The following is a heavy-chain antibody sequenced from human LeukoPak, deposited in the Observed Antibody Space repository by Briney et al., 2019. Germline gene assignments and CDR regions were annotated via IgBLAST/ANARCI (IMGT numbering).Heavy chain of an antibody. V-gene: IGHV4-34*01. CDR1: GGSFSGYY. Sequence: PSETLSLTCAVYGGSFSGYYWSWIRQPPGKGLEWIGESNHSGSTNYTPSLKSRLTISVDTSKNQFSLKLSSVTAADTAVYYCARLTPVPGIAAAGYDYWGQGTLVTVSS. D-gene: IGHD6-13*01. CDR3: ARLTPVPGIAAAGYDY. J-gene: IGHJ4*02. CDR2: SNHSGST.